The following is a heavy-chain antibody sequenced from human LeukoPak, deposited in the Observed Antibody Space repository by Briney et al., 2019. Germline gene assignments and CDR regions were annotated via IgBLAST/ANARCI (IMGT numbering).Heavy chain of an antibody. D-gene: IGHD4-17*01. V-gene: IGHV3-15*01. CDR1: AFRFSSGW. J-gene: IGHJ4*02. CDR3: TTFPLPYKNEEDDEYGDVFDY. Sequence: GGSLRLSCAVAAFRFSSGWMGWVRQAPGKWLECVGRIQSKTDGGRTKYTAPVNGRLTISREDSKSTLYLQMNSLKASDTAVYVCTTFPLPYKNEEDDEYGDVFDYWGQGTLVTVSS. CDR2: IQSKTDGGRT.